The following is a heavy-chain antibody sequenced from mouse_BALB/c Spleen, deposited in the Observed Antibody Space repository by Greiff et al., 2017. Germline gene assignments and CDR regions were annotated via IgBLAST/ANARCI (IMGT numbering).Heavy chain of an antibody. J-gene: IGHJ4*01. Sequence: EVMLVESGGGLVKPGGSLKLSCAASGFTFSDYYMYWVRQTPEKRLEWVATISDGGSYTYYPDSVKGRFTISRDNAKNNLYLQMSSLKSEDTAMYYCARCGDYDDAMDYWGQGTSVTVSS. CDR1: GFTFSDYY. D-gene: IGHD2-4*01. CDR3: ARCGDYDDAMDY. CDR2: ISDGGSYT. V-gene: IGHV5-4*02.